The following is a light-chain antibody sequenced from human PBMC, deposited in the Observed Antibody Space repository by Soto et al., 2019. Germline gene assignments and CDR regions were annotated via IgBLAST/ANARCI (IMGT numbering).Light chain of an antibody. V-gene: IGKV3-20*01. CDR3: QPYDTSPRT. Sequence: EVMLTQSPGTLSLSPGERATLSCRASQSVSSNYLAWYQQKSGQAPRLLIYGASNRATGIPDRFSGSGSGTDFNLTIRRLEPEDFAVYYCQPYDTSPRTFGQGTKVEFK. J-gene: IGKJ1*01. CDR2: GAS. CDR1: QSVSSNY.